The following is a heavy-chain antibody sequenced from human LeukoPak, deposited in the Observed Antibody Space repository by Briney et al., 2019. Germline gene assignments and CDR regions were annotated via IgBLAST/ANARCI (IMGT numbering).Heavy chain of an antibody. CDR2: IYHSGST. CDR1: GGSISSGGYS. J-gene: IGHJ5*02. V-gene: IGHV4-30-2*01. Sequence: TLSLTCAVSGGSISSGGYSWSWIRQPPGKGLEWIGYIYHSGSTYYNPSLKSRVTISVDRSKNQFSLKLSSVTAADTAVYYCARISWYYDFWSGSGWFDPWGQGTLVTVSS. CDR3: ARISWYYDFWSGSGWFDP. D-gene: IGHD3-3*01.